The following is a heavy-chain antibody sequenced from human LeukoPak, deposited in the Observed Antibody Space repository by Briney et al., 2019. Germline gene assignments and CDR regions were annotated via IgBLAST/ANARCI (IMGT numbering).Heavy chain of an antibody. CDR1: GFTFSSYS. CDR2: ISSSSYI. V-gene: IGHV3-21*01. J-gene: IGHJ3*02. D-gene: IGHD5-24*01. Sequence: NPGGSLRLSCAASGFTFSSYSMNWVRQAPGKGLEWVSSISSSSYIYYADSVKGRFTISRDNAKNSLYLQMNSLRAKDTAVYYCSRVRDGYNSGAFDIWGQGTMVTVSS. CDR3: SRVRDGYNSGAFDI.